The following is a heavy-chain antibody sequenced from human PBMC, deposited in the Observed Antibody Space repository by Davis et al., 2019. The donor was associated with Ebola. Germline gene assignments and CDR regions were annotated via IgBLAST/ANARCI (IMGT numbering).Heavy chain of an antibody. CDR2: INPNSGDT. CDR1: GYSFTVYY. D-gene: IGHD2-2*01. Sequence: ASVKVSCKASGYSFTVYYMHWVRQAPGQGPEWMGWINPNSGDTNYAQKFQGRVTMTRDTSITTAYMEMSRRRTEDTAVYYWAREGRGYCRSTSCYGADAWGQGTVVTVSA. J-gene: IGHJ4*02. V-gene: IGHV1-2*02. CDR3: AREGRGYCRSTSCYGADA.